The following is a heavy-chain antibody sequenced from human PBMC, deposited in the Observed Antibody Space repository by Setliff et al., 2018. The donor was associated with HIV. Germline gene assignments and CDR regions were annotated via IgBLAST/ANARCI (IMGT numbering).Heavy chain of an antibody. D-gene: IGHD3-3*01. CDR3: VGRLTYYDFWSGFYNY. CDR2: IYTSGNT. CDR1: GGSISSGSNY. V-gene: IGHV4-61*09. Sequence: SETLSLTCTVSGGSISSGSNYWSWIRQPAGKGLEWIGHIYTSGNTNYNPFLKSRVTISVDTSKNQFSLKLNSVTAADTAVYYCVGRLTYYDFWSGFYNYWGQGTLVTVSS. J-gene: IGHJ4*02.